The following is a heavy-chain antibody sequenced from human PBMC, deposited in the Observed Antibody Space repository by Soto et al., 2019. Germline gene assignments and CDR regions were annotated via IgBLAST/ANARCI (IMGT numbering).Heavy chain of an antibody. CDR1: GDSITGENW. D-gene: IGHD1-26*01. Sequence: QLQLQESGPGLVKPSETLSLTCAVSGDSITGENWWTWVRQPPGTGLEWIGSINDGGTPYYTPSLKTRVTMSVDTSNNQFFLKLRSVTAADTAVFYCARQRGLGKWYFDYWGQGTLVTVSS. CDR2: INDGGTP. J-gene: IGHJ4*02. V-gene: IGHV4-39*01. CDR3: ARQRGLGKWYFDY.